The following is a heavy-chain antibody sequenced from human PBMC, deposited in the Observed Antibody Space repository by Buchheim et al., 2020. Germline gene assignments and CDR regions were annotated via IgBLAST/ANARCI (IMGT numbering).Heavy chain of an antibody. CDR3: ARGEVTGPRWDLGF. J-gene: IGHJ4*02. CDR2: VNSDGSST. Sequence: EVQLVESGGGLVQPGGSLRLSCAASGLPFSSYWMHWVRQAPGKGLVWVSRVNSDGSSTRYADSVKGRFTISRDNAKNMLYLQMKSLRAEDTAVYYCARGEVTGPRWDLGFWGQGTL. CDR1: GLPFSSYW. D-gene: IGHD7-27*01. V-gene: IGHV3-74*01.